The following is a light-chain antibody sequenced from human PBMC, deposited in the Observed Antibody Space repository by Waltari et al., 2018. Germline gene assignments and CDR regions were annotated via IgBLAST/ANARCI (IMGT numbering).Light chain of an antibody. CDR2: WAS. Sequence: DIVMTQSPDSLAVSLGERATINCKSSQNVLYSSNNKNYLAWYQQKPGQPPKLLIYWASTRESGVPDRFSGSGSGTDFTLTISSLQAEDVAVYYCQQNRDTPRTFGQGTKVEIK. CDR1: QNVLYSSNNKNY. J-gene: IGKJ1*01. CDR3: QQNRDTPRT. V-gene: IGKV4-1*01.